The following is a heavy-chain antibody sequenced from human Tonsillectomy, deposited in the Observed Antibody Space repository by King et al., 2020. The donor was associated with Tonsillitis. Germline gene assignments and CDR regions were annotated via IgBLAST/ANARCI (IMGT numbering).Heavy chain of an antibody. CDR1: GYTFTNYG. CDR3: ARDRGLESRGDASDI. CDR2: ISAYNGNT. D-gene: IGHD3-10*01. V-gene: IGHV1-18*01. J-gene: IGHJ3*02. Sequence: QLVQSGVEVKKPGASVKVSCKASGYTFTNYGISWVRQAPGQGLEWMGWISAYNGNTDYAQKLQGRVTMTTDTSTSTAYMELRSLRSDDTAVYYCARDRGLESRGDASDIWGQGTLVTVSS.